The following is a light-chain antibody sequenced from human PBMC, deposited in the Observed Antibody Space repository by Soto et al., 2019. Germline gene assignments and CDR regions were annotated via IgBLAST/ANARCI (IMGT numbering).Light chain of an antibody. J-gene: IGKJ1*01. Sequence: DIQMTQSTSTPSASFGDRVTITCRASESIRTWLAWYQHKPGKAPKFLIYDASTLESGVPSRFSGSGSGTEFTLTISSLQPDDFATYYCQQYNNYPRTFGLGTKVDIK. CDR1: ESIRTW. CDR3: QQYNNYPRT. CDR2: DAS. V-gene: IGKV1-5*01.